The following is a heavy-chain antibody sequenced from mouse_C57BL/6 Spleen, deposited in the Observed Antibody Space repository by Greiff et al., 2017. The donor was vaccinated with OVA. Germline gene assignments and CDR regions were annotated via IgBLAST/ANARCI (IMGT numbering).Heavy chain of an antibody. CDR1: GFTFSDYG. CDR2: ISSGSSTI. J-gene: IGHJ1*03. CDR3: ARGGTTVVEDWYFDV. Sequence: EVKLQESGGGLVKPGGSLKLSCAASGFTFSDYGMHWVRQAPEKGLEWVAYISSGSSTIYYADTVKGRFTISRDNAKNTLFLQMTSLRSEDTAMYYCARGGTTVVEDWYFDVWGTGTTVTVSS. D-gene: IGHD1-1*01. V-gene: IGHV5-17*01.